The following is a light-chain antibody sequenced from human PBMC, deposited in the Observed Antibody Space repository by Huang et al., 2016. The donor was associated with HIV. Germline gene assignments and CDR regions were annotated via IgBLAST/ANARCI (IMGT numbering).Light chain of an antibody. J-gene: IGKJ2*01. CDR1: QSVSSNN. CDR3: QQYGGSPGYT. CDR2: GAS. Sequence: EIVLTQSPGTLSLSPGERATLSCRASQSVSSNNLAWYQQKPGQAPRLLIYGASNRATGIPDRFSGSGSGTDFTLTISRLEPEDFAVYYCQQYGGSPGYTFGQGTNLEIK. V-gene: IGKV3-20*01.